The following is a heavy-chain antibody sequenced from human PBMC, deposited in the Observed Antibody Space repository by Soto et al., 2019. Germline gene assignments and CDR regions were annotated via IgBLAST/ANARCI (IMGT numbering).Heavy chain of an antibody. Sequence: QVQLVQSGAEVKKPGSSVKVSCKASGGTFSSYAISWVRQAPGQGLEWMGGIIPIFGTANYAQKFQGRVTITXXEXTXTADMGLSSLRSEDTAVYYCARVPYRVGATYEYFDYWGQGTLVTVSS. CDR3: ARVPYRVGATYEYFDY. CDR2: IIPIFGTA. D-gene: IGHD1-26*01. J-gene: IGHJ4*02. V-gene: IGHV1-69*05. CDR1: GGTFSSYA.